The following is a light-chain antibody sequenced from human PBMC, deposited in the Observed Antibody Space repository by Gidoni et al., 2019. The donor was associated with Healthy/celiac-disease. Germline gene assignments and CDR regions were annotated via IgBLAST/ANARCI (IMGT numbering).Light chain of an antibody. CDR3: QPSYSTPRT. Sequence: DIQMTQSPSSLSASVGDRVTITCRASQSISSYLNWYQQKPWKAPKLRSYAASSLLSGVQSRFRGSVSVTAFPLTISSLQPADFATYSCQPSYSTPRTFGQGTKLEIK. V-gene: IGKV1-39*01. CDR2: AAS. J-gene: IGKJ2*01. CDR1: QSISSY.